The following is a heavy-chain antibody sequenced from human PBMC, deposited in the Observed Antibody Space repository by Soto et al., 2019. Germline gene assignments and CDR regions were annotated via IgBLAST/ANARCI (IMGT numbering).Heavy chain of an antibody. D-gene: IGHD6-13*01. J-gene: IGHJ5*01. Sequence: EVQLLESGGDVVHPGGSLRLSCTASGFSFSSYALNWVHQAPGKGLEWISGISGSGDDSYYAGSVKGRSTISRDNSKNTLYLQINSLRPDDTAVYYCARGGIPASGTVWNWFVLWGQGTVVTVSS. CDR1: GFSFSSYA. CDR3: ARGGIPASGTVWNWFVL. CDR2: ISGSGDDS. V-gene: IGHV3-23*01.